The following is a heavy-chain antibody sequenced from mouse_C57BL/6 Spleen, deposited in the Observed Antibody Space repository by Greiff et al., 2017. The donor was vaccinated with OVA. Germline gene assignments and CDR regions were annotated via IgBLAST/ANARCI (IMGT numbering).Heavy chain of an antibody. CDR2: IDPNSGGT. V-gene: IGHV1-72*01. CDR1: GYTFTSYW. D-gene: IGHD2-5*01. J-gene: IGHJ4*01. Sequence: QVQLKQPGAELVKPGASVKLSCKASGYTFTSYWMHWVKQRPGRGLEWIGRIDPNSGGTKYNEKFKSKATLTVDKPSSTAYMQLSSLTSEDSAVYYCAREGAYYSNLGARDYWGQGTSVTVSS. CDR3: AREGAYYSNLGARDY.